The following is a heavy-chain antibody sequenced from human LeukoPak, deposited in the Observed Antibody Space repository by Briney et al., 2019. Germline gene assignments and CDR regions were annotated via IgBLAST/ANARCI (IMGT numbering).Heavy chain of an antibody. J-gene: IGHJ4*02. Sequence: SETLSLTCTVSGGSISSGGYYWSWIRQPPGKGLEWIGYIYHSGSTYYNPSLKSRVTISVDRSKNQFSLKLSSVTAADTAVYYCATLGIAALYFDYWGQGTLVTVSS. CDR1: GGSISSGGYY. CDR3: ATLGIAALYFDY. V-gene: IGHV4-30-2*01. CDR2: IYHSGST. D-gene: IGHD6-13*01.